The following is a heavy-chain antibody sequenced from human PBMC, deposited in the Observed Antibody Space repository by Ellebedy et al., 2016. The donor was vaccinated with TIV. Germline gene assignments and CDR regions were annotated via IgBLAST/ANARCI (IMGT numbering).Heavy chain of an antibody. CDR2: ISFDGSSE. Sequence: GESLKISXVASGFTFSSSTMHWVRQAPGWGLERVAGISFDGSSEHYADSVKGRLTISRDNSKKMLHLQMNSLRVEDTAKYYCAKGLQWFDTWGQGTLVTVSS. D-gene: IGHD2-15*01. CDR3: AKGLQWFDT. J-gene: IGHJ5*02. V-gene: IGHV3-30*04. CDR1: GFTFSSST.